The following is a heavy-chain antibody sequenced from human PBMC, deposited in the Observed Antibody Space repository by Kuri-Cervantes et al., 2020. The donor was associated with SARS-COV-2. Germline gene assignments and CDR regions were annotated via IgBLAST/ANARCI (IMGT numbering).Heavy chain of an antibody. V-gene: IGHV4-61*08. CDR1: GGSITGGGHY. Sequence: SETLSLTCTVSGGSITGGGHYWSWIRQHPGKGLEWIGYIYYSGSTNYNPSLKSRVTISVDTSKNQFSLKLSSVTAADTAVYYCARWRWELPRFDYWGQGTLVTVSS. CDR3: ARWRWELPRFDY. CDR2: IYYSGST. D-gene: IGHD1-26*01. J-gene: IGHJ4*02.